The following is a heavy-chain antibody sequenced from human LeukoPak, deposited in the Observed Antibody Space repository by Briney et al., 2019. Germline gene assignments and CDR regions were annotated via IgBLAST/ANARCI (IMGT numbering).Heavy chain of an antibody. Sequence: GGSLRLSCTTSGFTFTSHAMSWVRQAPGKGLEGVSGISGSGGSTYYADSILGRFTISRDNSENTLYLHMNSLRAEDTAIYSCAKDSSWLLPKYFQHWGRGTLVTVSS. CDR1: GFTFTSHA. CDR3: AKDSSWLLPKYFQH. V-gene: IGHV3-23*01. D-gene: IGHD3-22*01. CDR2: ISGSGGST. J-gene: IGHJ1*01.